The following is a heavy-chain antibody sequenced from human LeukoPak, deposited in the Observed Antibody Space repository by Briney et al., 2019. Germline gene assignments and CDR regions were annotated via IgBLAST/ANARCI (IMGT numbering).Heavy chain of an antibody. J-gene: IGHJ4*02. Sequence: GGSLRLTCAASGFTFSSYWMHWDRHAPGKGLVWVSRINRDGSSTTYADYVKGRFTSTRDKGKNNLYLQMNSLRAEDTAVYYCARDRTPFVDYWGQGTLVTVSS. CDR3: ARDRTPFVDY. CDR2: INRDGSST. V-gene: IGHV3-74*01. CDR1: GFTFSSYW.